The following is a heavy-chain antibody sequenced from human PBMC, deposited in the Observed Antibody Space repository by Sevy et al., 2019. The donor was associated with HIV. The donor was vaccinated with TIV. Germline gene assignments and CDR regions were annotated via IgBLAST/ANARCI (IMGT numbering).Heavy chain of an antibody. CDR2: ISRSGGSI. J-gene: IGHJ6*02. D-gene: IGHD2-2*01. CDR3: AKVDVVVPVADYGLDV. V-gene: IGHV3-23*01. Sequence: MNWVRQAPGKGLEWVSSISRSGGSIHYADSVKGRLTISRDTSKNTLYLQMNSLRAEETAVYYCAKVDVVVPVADYGLDVWGQGTTVTVSS.